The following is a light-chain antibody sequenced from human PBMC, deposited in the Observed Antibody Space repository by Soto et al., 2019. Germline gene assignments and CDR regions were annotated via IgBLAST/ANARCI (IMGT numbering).Light chain of an antibody. CDR1: ISDVGSHNL. J-gene: IGLJ1*01. V-gene: IGLV2-23*02. Sequence: QSVLTQPGSVSGSPGQSITISCTGTISDVGSHNLVSWYQQHPDEAPKLIIYEVNERPSGVSSRFSGSKSGNTASLTVSGIQPADEAYYHCCSFAGSNPFNYVFGNGTKVTVL. CDR3: CSFAGSNPFNYV. CDR2: EVN.